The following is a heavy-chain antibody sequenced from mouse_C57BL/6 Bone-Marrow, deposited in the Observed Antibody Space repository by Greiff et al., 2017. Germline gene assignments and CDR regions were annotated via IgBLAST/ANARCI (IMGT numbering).Heavy chain of an antibody. V-gene: IGHV1-55*01. CDR3: ARRYYYGSPPYFDY. J-gene: IGHJ2*01. CDR2: IYPGSGST. D-gene: IGHD1-1*01. Sequence: VQLQQPGAELVKPGASVKMSCKASGYTFTSYWITWVKQRPGQGLEWIGDIYPGSGSTNYNEKFKSKATLTVDTSSSTAYMQLSSLTSEDSAVYYCARRYYYGSPPYFDYWGQGTTLTVSS. CDR1: GYTFTSYW.